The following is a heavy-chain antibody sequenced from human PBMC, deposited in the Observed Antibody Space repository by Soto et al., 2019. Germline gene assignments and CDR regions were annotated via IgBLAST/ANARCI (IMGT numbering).Heavy chain of an antibody. D-gene: IGHD2-15*01. J-gene: IGHJ6*02. CDR1: GCSISSGGYY. CDR3: ARGRGYCSGGSCSLPKYYYYYYGMDV. V-gene: IGHV4-31*03. CDR2: IYYSGST. Sequence: SETLSLTCTVSGCSISSGGYYWSWIRQHPGKGLEWIGYIYYSGSTYYNPSLKSRATISVDTSKNQFSLKLSSVTAADTAVYYCARGRGYCSGGSCSLPKYYYYYYGMDVWGQGTTVTVS.